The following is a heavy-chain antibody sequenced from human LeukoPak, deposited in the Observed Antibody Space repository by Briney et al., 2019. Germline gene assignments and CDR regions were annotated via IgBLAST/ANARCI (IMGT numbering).Heavy chain of an antibody. CDR2: IIPIFGTA. D-gene: IGHD3-10*01. CDR3: ARDGSAGAFDI. V-gene: IGHV1-69*05. Sequence: ASVKVSCKASGGTFSSYAISWVRQAPGQGLEWMGGIIPIFGTANYAQKFQGRVTITTDESTSTAYMELSSLRSEDTAVYYCARDGSAGAFDIWGQGTMVAVSS. J-gene: IGHJ3*02. CDR1: GGTFSSYA.